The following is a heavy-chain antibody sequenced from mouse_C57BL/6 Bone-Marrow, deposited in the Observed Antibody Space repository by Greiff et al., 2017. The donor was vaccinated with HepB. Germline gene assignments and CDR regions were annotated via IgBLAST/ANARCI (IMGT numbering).Heavy chain of an antibody. CDR3: ARGGLTGDYYAMDY. CDR1: GYTFTSYG. V-gene: IGHV1-81*01. Sequence: VQLQQSGAELARPGASVKLSCKASGYTFTSYGISWVKQRTGQGLEWIGEIYPRSGNTYYNEKFKGKATLTADKSSSTAYMELRSLTSEDSAVYVCARGGLTGDYYAMDYWGQGTSVTVSS. J-gene: IGHJ4*01. D-gene: IGHD4-1*01. CDR2: IYPRSGNT.